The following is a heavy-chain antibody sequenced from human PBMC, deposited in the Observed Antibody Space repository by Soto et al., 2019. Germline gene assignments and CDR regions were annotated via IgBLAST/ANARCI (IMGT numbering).Heavy chain of an antibody. J-gene: IGHJ4*02. V-gene: IGHV3-21*06. CDR2: IDSSSSYM. Sequence: EVQLVESGGGLVKPGGSLRLSCAASGFTFRNYNMNWVRQAPGKGLEWLSSIDSSSSYMDYADSVKGRFTISRDNAKNSLYLQMNSLRAEDTALYYCARSSDSWYLYYFDYWGQGALVTVSS. D-gene: IGHD6-13*01. CDR3: ARSSDSWYLYYFDY. CDR1: GFTFRNYN.